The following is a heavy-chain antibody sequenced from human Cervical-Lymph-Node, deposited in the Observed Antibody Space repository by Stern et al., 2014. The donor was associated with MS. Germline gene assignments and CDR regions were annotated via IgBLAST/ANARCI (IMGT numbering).Heavy chain of an antibody. CDR3: ARGGLYERGRYYDSLDF. CDR2: MNPDGGTT. V-gene: IGHV1-8*01. D-gene: IGHD3-3*01. CDR1: GYTFRNHD. J-gene: IGHJ3*01. Sequence: QVQLVQSGAEVKKPGASVQVSCKASGYTFRNHDINWVRPAPGQGLEWMGWMNPDGGTTVYGQRFQGRVTMTMYLSTDAAYMELSRLTSEDTAIYYCARGGLYERGRYYDSLDFWGHGTMVTVSS.